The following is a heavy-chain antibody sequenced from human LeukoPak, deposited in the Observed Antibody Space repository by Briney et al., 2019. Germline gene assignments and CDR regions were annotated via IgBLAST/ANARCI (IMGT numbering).Heavy chain of an antibody. J-gene: IGHJ6*03. Sequence: SVTVSCKASGYTFTSYDINWVRQATGQGLEWMGWMNPNSGNTGYAQKFQGRVTMTRNTSISTAYMELSSLRSEDTAVYYCAIRYGSGEKYYYYYYMDVWGKGTTVTVSS. CDR1: GYTFTSYD. D-gene: IGHD3-10*01. CDR3: AIRYGSGEKYYYYYYMDV. V-gene: IGHV1-8*01. CDR2: MNPNSGNT.